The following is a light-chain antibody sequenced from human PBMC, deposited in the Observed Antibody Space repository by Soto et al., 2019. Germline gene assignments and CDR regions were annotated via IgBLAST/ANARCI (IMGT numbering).Light chain of an antibody. J-gene: IGKJ4*01. V-gene: IGKV1-9*01. Sequence: IQLTQSPSTLSGSVGDRVTITCRASQGISSYLAWYQQKPGKAPKLLIYAASTLQSGVPSRFSGSGSGTDFTLTISSLQPEYFATYYCQQLNSYPLTFGGGTKVDIK. CDR3: QQLNSYPLT. CDR2: AAS. CDR1: QGISSY.